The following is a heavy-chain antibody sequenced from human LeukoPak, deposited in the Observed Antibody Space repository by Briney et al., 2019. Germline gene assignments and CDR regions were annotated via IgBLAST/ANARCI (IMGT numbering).Heavy chain of an antibody. V-gene: IGHV3-30*03. CDR1: GFTFSSYA. J-gene: IGHJ4*02. Sequence: PGRSLRLSCAASGFTFSSYAMHWVRQAPGKGLEWVAVISFDGSNKYYADSVKGRFTISRDNAKNSLYLQMNSLRAEDTAVYYCARARGNCGGDCYPFDYWGQGTLVTVSS. D-gene: IGHD2-21*02. CDR2: ISFDGSNK. CDR3: ARARGNCGGDCYPFDY.